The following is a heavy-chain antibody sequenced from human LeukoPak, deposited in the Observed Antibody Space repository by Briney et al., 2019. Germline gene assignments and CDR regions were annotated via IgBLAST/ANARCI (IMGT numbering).Heavy chain of an antibody. J-gene: IGHJ6*02. CDR1: GGSFSGYY. V-gene: IGHV4-34*01. D-gene: IGHD3-22*01. Sequence: GSLRLSCAASGGSFSGYYWYWIRQPPGKGLEWIGEINHGESTNYNPSLKSRATLSVDTSKNQFSLKLTSVTAADTAVYYCARGRTYYYDTSGYYPSIYYGMDVWGQGTTVIVSS. CDR3: ARGRTYYYDTSGYYPSIYYGMDV. CDR2: INHGEST.